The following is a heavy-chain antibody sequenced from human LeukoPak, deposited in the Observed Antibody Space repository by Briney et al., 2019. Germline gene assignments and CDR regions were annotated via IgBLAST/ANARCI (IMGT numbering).Heavy chain of an antibody. J-gene: IGHJ6*03. D-gene: IGHD2-8*01. CDR2: INHSGST. CDR1: GGSFSGYY. Sequence: SETLSPTCAVYGGSFSGYYWSWIRQPPGKGLEWIGEINHSGSTNYNPSLKSRVTISVDTSKNQFSLKLSSVTAADTAVYYCARTKSSVTGGYCTNDVCYGDYYYMDVGGKGTTVTASS. CDR3: ARTKSSVTGGYCTNDVCYGDYYYMDV. V-gene: IGHV4-34*01.